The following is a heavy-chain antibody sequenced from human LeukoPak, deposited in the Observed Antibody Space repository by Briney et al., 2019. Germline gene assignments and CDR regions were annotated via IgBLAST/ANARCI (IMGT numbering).Heavy chain of an antibody. Sequence: SETLSLTCTVSGGSISSGGYYWSWLRQHPGKGLEWIGYIYYSGNTYYNPSLKSRVTISVDTSKNQFSLKLSSVTAADTAVYYCAKVPYYYDSSGYSDFDYWGQGTLVTVSS. CDR2: IYYSGNT. V-gene: IGHV4-31*03. CDR3: AKVPYYYDSSGYSDFDY. D-gene: IGHD3-22*01. CDR1: GGSISSGGYY. J-gene: IGHJ4*02.